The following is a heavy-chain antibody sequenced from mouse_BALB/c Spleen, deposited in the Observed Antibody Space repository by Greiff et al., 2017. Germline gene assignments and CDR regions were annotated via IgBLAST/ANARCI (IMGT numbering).Heavy chain of an antibody. CDR1: GYTFTDYE. D-gene: IGHD2-14*01. J-gene: IGHJ2*01. Sequence: VQLHQSGAELVRPGASVTLSCKASGYTFTDYEMHWVKQTPVHGLEWIGAIDPETGGTAYNQKFKGKATLTADKSSSTAYMELRSLTSEDSAVYYCTRLRYDARGYWGQGTTLTVSS. V-gene: IGHV1-15*01. CDR3: TRLRYDARGY. CDR2: IDPETGGT.